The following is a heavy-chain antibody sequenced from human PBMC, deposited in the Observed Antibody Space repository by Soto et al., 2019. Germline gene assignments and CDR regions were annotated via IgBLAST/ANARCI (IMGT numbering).Heavy chain of an antibody. V-gene: IGHV1-69*14. D-gene: IGHD2-21*02. J-gene: IGHJ4*02. Sequence: QVQLVQSGAEVKKPGSSVKVSCKASGGTFSSYAISWVRQAPGQGLEWMGGIIPIFGTANYAQKFQGRVMITADKATRTADMELSSLRSEETAVYYCASGSHIVVVTGSWFGYWGQGTLVTVSS. CDR2: IIPIFGTA. CDR1: GGTFSSYA. CDR3: ASGSHIVVVTGSWFGY.